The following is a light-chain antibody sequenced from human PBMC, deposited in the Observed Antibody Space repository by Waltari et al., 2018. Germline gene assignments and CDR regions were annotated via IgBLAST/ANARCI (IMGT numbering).Light chain of an antibody. CDR2: DAS. CDR3: QQYSGYSGI. V-gene: IGKV1-5*01. CDR1: QGISRW. J-gene: IGKJ4*01. Sequence: DIQMTQSPSTLSASVGDRVTITCRASQGISRWLAWYQQKPGKPPKGLIYDASSLASGVPSRFSGSGSETEFTLVISNLQPDDVATYYCQQYSGYSGIFGGGTKVEIK.